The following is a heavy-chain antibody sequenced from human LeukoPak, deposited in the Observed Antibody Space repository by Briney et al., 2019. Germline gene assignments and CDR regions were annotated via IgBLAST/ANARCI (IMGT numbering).Heavy chain of an antibody. CDR1: GGTFSSYA. CDR2: IIPIFGTA. D-gene: IGHD6-13*01. CDR3: ARLAAAGTAGDY. Sequence: SVKVSCKASGGTFSSYAISWVRQAPGQGLEWMGGIIPIFGTANYAQKFQGRVTMTRDTSTSTVYMELSSLRSEDTAVYYCARLAAAGTAGDYWGQGTLVTVSS. J-gene: IGHJ4*02. V-gene: IGHV1-69*05.